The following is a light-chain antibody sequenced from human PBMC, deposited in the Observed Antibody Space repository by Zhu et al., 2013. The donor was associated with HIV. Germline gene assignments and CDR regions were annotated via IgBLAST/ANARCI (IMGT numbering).Light chain of an antibody. J-gene: IGKJ1*01. CDR1: QSISHW. CDR3: QQYNSYPRT. Sequence: DIQMTQSPSTLSASVGDRVTITCRASQSISHWLAWYQQKPGKAPKVLIYDASILESGVPSRFSGSGSGTEFTLTISSLQPDDFATYYCQQYNSYPRTFGQGTKVEIK. CDR2: DAS. V-gene: IGKV1-5*01.